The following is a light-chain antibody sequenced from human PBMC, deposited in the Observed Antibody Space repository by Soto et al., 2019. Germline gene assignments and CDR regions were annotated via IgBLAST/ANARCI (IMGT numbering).Light chain of an antibody. J-gene: IGLJ2*01. Sequence: QSVLTQPPSVSAAPGQKVTISFSGGSSNIGSNYVSWYQQLPGTAPKLLLYDNNKRPSGIPDRFSGSKSGTSATLGITGLQTGDEADYFCGTCDGSLSAEVFAAGTKLTVL. CDR1: SSNIGSNY. CDR2: DNN. V-gene: IGLV1-51*01. CDR3: GTCDGSLSAEV.